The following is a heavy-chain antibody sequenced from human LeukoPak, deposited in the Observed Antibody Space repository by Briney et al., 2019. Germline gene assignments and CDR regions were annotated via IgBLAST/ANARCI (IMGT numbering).Heavy chain of an antibody. CDR2: IYYSGST. CDR3: AREGSSGYYLYYYYMDV. V-gene: IGHV4-30-4*08. J-gene: IGHJ6*03. D-gene: IGHD3-22*01. CDR1: GGSISSGDYY. Sequence: PSQTLSLTCTVSGGSISSGDYYWSWIRQPPGKGLGWIGYIYYSGSTYYNPSLKSRVTLSVDTSKNQFSLKLSSVTAADTAVYYCAREGSSGYYLYYYYMDVRGKGTTVTVSS.